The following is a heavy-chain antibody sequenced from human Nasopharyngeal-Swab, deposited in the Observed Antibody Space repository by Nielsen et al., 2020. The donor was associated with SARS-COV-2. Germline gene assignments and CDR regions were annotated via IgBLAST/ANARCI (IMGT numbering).Heavy chain of an antibody. J-gene: IGHJ4*02. D-gene: IGHD4-17*01. V-gene: IGHV3-23*01. Sequence: GESLKISCAASGFTLSSYAMSWVRQAPGKGLEWVSTVSGSGATTYYGDSVKGRFTISRDNSKNTVYLQMNSLRAEDTAVYYCARRASYGDYVDYWGQGTLVAVSS. CDR2: VSGSGATT. CDR1: GFTLSSYA. CDR3: ARRASYGDYVDY.